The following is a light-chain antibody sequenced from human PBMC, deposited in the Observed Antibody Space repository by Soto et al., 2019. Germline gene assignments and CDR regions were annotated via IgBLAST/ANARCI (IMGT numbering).Light chain of an antibody. V-gene: IGKV1-27*01. CDR3: QKYSSVPV. CDR2: AAS. J-gene: IGKJ3*01. Sequence: DIQMTQSPTSLSASVGDRVTITCRAIQGIRNFVAWYQQKPGKAPKLLIYAASTLQSGVPSRFSGSGSGTDFTLTINSLQPEDVATYSCQKYSSVPVFGPGTKVEIK. CDR1: QGIRNF.